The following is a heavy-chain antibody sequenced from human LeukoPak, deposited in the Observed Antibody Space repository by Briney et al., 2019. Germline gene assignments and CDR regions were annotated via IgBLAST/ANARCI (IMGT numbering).Heavy chain of an antibody. V-gene: IGHV3-74*01. CDR2: INSDGSST. CDR3: ARGAPSGILSSPFDY. Sequence: PGGSLRLSCAASGFTFSSYWMHWVRHAPGKGLVWVSRINSDGSSTNYADSVKGRFTISRDNAKNTLYLQMNSLTAEDTALYYCARGAPSGILSSPFDYWGQGTLVTVSS. CDR1: GFTFSSYW. J-gene: IGHJ4*02. D-gene: IGHD3-9*01.